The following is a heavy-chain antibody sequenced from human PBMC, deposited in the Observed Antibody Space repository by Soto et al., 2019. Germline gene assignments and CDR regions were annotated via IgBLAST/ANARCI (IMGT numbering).Heavy chain of an antibody. Sequence: SETLSLTCIVSRGSINGYYCSWIRQPPGKEPEWIGYISYNGNTNFNPSLKSRVTISVDTSKNQFSLNLTSVTAADTAVYYCARMERSKEGLSVYYFDYWGQGTRVTVSS. D-gene: IGHD3-16*02. J-gene: IGHJ4*02. CDR3: ARMERSKEGLSVYYFDY. V-gene: IGHV4-59*01. CDR2: ISYNGNT. CDR1: RGSINGYY.